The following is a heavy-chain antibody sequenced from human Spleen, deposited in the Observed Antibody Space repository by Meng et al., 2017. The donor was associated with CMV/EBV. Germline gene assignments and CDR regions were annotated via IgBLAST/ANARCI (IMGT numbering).Heavy chain of an antibody. D-gene: IGHD3-16*01. Sequence: VCCTASGYFFSDHFMHWVRQAPGQGLEWVGWIKPNSGNTNYAQNFQGRITMTSDSSTTTAYMELSRLTSDDTAVYYCARDHHWGADYWGQGTLVTVSS. CDR1: GYFFSDHF. CDR2: IKPNSGNT. V-gene: IGHV1-2*02. J-gene: IGHJ4*02. CDR3: ARDHHWGADY.